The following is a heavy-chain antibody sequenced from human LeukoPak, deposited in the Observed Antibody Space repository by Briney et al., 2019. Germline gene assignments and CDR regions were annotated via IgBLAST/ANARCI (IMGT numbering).Heavy chain of an antibody. Sequence: GGSLRLSCAASGFTFSSYAMHWVRQAPGKGLEWVAVISYDGSNKYYADSVKGRFTISRDNSKNTLYLQMNSLRAEDTAVYYCAKDWIVPAATPSGWFDPWGQGTLVTVSS. CDR1: GFTFSSYA. J-gene: IGHJ5*02. CDR2: ISYDGSNK. V-gene: IGHV3-30-3*01. CDR3: AKDWIVPAATPSGWFDP. D-gene: IGHD2-2*02.